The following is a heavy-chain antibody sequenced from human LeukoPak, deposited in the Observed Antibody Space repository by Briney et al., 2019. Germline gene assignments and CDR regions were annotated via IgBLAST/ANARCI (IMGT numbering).Heavy chain of an antibody. J-gene: IGHJ4*02. CDR3: ARDQYSYAHAAH. CDR2: ISGNSRHT. V-gene: IGHV3-11*06. Sequence: AGGSLRLSCAASGFTFSDYYMSWFRQAPGKGLEWVSYISGNSRHTDHADSVKGRFTISRDNAKNSLHLQMNSLRAEDTAVYYCARDQYSYAHAAHWGQGTLVTVSS. D-gene: IGHD5-18*01. CDR1: GFTFSDYY.